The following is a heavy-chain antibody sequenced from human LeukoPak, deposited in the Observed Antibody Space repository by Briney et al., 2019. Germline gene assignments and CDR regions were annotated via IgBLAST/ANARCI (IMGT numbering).Heavy chain of an antibody. CDR3: ARLPLVGMDV. CDR2: IYPGDSDT. J-gene: IGHJ6*03. CDR1: GYSFTSYW. V-gene: IGHV5-51*01. Sequence: GESLKISCKGSGYSFTSYWIGWARQMPGKGLEWMGIIYPGDSDTRYSPSFQGQVTISADKSISTAYLHWSRLKASDTAMDYCARLPLVGMDVWGKGTTVTVSS.